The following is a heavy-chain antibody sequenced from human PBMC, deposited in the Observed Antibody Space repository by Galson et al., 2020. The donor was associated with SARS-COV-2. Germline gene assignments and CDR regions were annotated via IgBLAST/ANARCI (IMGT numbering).Heavy chain of an antibody. CDR2: IYYSGST. V-gene: IGHV4-39*07. CDR1: GGSISSSSYY. J-gene: IGHJ4*02. Sequence: SQTLSLTCTVSGGSISSSSYYWGWIRQPPGKGLEWIGSIYYSGSTYYNPSLKSRVTISVDTSKNQFSLKLSSVTAADTAVYYCARDVHTAESSFDYCGQGTLVTVSS. CDR3: ARDVHTAESSFDY.